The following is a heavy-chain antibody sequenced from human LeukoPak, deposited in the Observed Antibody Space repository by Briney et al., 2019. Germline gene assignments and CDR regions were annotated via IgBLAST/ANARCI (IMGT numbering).Heavy chain of an antibody. V-gene: IGHV4-59*01. J-gene: IGHJ5*02. CDR1: GGSISSYY. CDR3: ARVGITIFGVRVDP. D-gene: IGHD3-3*01. Sequence: SETLSLTCTVSGGSISSYYWSWIRQPPGKGLEWIGYIYYSGSTNYNPSLKSRVTISVDTSKNQFSLKLSSVTAAVTAVYYCARVGITIFGVRVDPWGQGTLVTVSS. CDR2: IYYSGST.